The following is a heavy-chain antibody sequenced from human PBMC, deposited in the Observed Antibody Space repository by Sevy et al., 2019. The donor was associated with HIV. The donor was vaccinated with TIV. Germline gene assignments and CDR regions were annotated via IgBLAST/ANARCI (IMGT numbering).Heavy chain of an antibody. V-gene: IGHV3-15*01. J-gene: IGHJ6*01. CDR2: IKSKSEGGTT. Sequence: GGSLRLSCVASGITFSNVWMSWVRQAPGKGLEWVGRIKSKSEGGTTDYAAPVKFRFTISRDDSKNTLYLQMNSLQTEYTAVYYCTREALDYEYPEFYHYGMDVWVQGTTVTFSS. CDR3: TREALDYEYPEFYHYGMDV. D-gene: IGHD4-17*01. CDR1: GITFSNVW.